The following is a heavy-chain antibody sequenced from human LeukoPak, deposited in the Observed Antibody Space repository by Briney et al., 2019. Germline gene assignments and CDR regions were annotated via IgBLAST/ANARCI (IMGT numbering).Heavy chain of an antibody. CDR2: ISSSGSTI. V-gene: IGHV3-11*01. D-gene: IGHD3-22*01. CDR1: GFTFSDYY. CDR3: GGAPYYYDSSGFSDY. Sequence: GGSLRLSCAASGFTFSDYYMSWIRQAPGKGLEWVSYISSSGSTIYYADSVKGRFTISRDNAKNSLYLQMNSLRAEDTAVYYSGGAPYYYDSSGFSDYGGQGPLVPVPS. J-gene: IGHJ4*02.